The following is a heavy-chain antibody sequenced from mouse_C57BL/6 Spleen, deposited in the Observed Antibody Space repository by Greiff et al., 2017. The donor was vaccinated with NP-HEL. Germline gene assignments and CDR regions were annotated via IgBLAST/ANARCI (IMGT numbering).Heavy chain of an antibody. Sequence: VQLQQSGPELVKPGASVKIPCKASGYTFTDYNMDWVKQSHGKSLEWIGDINPNNGGTIYNQKFKGKATLTVDKSSSTAYMELRSLTSEDTAVYYCARKGYSNSGYAMDYWGQGTSVTVSS. CDR3: ARKGYSNSGYAMDY. CDR2: INPNNGGT. CDR1: GYTFTDYN. J-gene: IGHJ4*01. V-gene: IGHV1-18*01. D-gene: IGHD2-5*01.